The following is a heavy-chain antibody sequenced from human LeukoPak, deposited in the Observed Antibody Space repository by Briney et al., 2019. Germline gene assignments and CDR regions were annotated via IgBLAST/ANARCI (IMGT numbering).Heavy chain of an antibody. Sequence: PPGGSLRLSCAASGFTFSSYAMSWVRQAPGKGLVWVSHINSDGSWTSYADSVKGRFTISKDNAKNTVYLQMNNLRAEDTAVYYCVSFYETYWGRGTLVTVSS. V-gene: IGHV3-74*01. CDR1: GFTFSSYA. CDR3: VSFYETY. D-gene: IGHD2/OR15-2a*01. CDR2: INSDGSWT. J-gene: IGHJ4*02.